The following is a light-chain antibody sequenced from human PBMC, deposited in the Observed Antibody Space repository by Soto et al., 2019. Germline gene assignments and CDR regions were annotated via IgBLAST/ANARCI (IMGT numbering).Light chain of an antibody. CDR2: DTS. J-gene: IGKJ4*01. CDR3: HPYTKWPLI. V-gene: IGKV3-15*01. Sequence: EVVMRESPATVSVSPGEGATLSCRASQGIVDTLAWYQHKPGQTPRLLIYDTSTRATGVPTRFSGSRSGAEFSLTINNLQSEDLDVYYCHPYTKWPLIFGGGT. CDR1: QGIVDT.